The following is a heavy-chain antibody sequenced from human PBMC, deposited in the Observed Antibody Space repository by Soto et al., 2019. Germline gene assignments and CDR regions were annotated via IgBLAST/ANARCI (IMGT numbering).Heavy chain of an antibody. Sequence: PGGSLRLSCAASGFTFSSYSMNWVRQAPGKGLEWVSSISSSSSYIYYADSVKGRFTISRDNAKNSLYLQMNSLRAEDTAVYYCARVARHDYGSGSYWYYYYGMDVWGQGTTVTVSS. CDR2: ISSSSSYI. V-gene: IGHV3-21*01. J-gene: IGHJ6*02. CDR1: GFTFSSYS. CDR3: ARVARHDYGSGSYWYYYYGMDV. D-gene: IGHD3-10*01.